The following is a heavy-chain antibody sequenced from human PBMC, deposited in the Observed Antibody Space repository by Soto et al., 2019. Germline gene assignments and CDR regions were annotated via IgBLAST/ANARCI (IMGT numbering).Heavy chain of an antibody. V-gene: IGHV3-33*01. CDR3: AGGGSNQGSLDY. CDR1: GFTFSSYG. CDR2: IWYDGSNK. D-gene: IGHD3-16*02. Sequence: QVQLVESGGGVVQPGRSLRLSCAASGFTFSSYGMHWVRQAPGKGLEWVAVIWYDGSNKYYADSVKGRFTISRDNSKNTLYLQMNSLRAEDTAVYYCAGGGSNQGSLDYWGQGTLVTVSS. J-gene: IGHJ4*02.